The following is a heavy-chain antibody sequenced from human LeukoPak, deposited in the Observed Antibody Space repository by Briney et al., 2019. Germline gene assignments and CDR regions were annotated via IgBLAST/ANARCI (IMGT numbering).Heavy chain of an antibody. J-gene: IGHJ4*02. CDR1: GGTFNSYS. D-gene: IGHD6-13*01. Sequence: ASVKVSCKASGGTFNSYSISWVRQAPGQGLDWMGGIIPVFGTPNYAQKFHGRVTSTTDESTSTVYMEVSSLRSGDTAVFYCARWGIAAAHFDYWGQGTLVTVSS. V-gene: IGHV1-69*05. CDR2: IIPVFGTP. CDR3: ARWGIAAAHFDY.